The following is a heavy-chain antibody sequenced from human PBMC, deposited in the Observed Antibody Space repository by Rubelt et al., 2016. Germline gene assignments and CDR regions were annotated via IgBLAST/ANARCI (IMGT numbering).Heavy chain of an antibody. CDR3: AHKQGAVFDY. D-gene: IGHD3-16*01. J-gene: IGHJ4*02. V-gene: IGHV2-5*02. Sequence: QITLKESGPTLVKPTQTLTLTCTFSGFSLSSRGVAVGWIRQPPRRTLEWLALIYWDDDKRYSPSRKSRLTITKDTSKNQVVLTMTIMDPVDTASYYCAHKQGAVFDYWGQGTLVTVSS. CDR2: IYWDDDK. CDR1: GFSLSSRGVA.